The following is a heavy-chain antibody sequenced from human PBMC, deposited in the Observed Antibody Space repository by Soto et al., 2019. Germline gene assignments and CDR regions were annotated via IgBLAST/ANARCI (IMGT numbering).Heavy chain of an antibody. D-gene: IGHD1-26*01. CDR2: ISYDGSNK. Sequence: GGSLRVSCAAPGFTFSSYGMHWGRQAPGKGLEWVAVISYDGSNKYYADSVKGRFTISRDNSKNTLYLQMNSLRAEDTAVYYCAKELGATGNDAFDIWGQGTMVTVSS. CDR1: GFTFSSYG. V-gene: IGHV3-30*18. J-gene: IGHJ3*02. CDR3: AKELGATGNDAFDI.